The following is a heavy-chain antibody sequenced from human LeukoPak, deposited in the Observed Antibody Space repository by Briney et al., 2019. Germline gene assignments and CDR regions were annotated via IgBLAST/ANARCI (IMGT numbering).Heavy chain of an antibody. CDR3: ARPYYYDSRIDP. CDR2: MYYSGST. CDR1: GGSISSYY. V-gene: IGHV4-59*06. D-gene: IGHD3-22*01. Sequence: PSESLSLTCTVSGGSISSYYWCWIGQPAGKGLEWIAYMYYSGSTYYNPSLKSRVTMSADTSKNQLSLKLSSVTAADTAVYYCARPYYYDSRIDPWGQGILVTVSS. J-gene: IGHJ5*02.